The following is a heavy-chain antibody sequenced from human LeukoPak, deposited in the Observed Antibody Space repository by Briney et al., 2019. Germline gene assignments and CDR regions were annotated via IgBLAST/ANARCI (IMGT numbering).Heavy chain of an antibody. CDR3: ARAQGYSFRFDP. V-gene: IGHV3-33*01. J-gene: IGHJ5*02. D-gene: IGHD4-4*01. CDR2: IWYDGSNK. Sequence: PGGSLRLSCAASGFTFSSYGMHWVRQAPGKGLEWVAVIWYDGSNKYYADSVKGRFTISRDNSKNTLYLQMSSLRAEDTAVYYCARAQGYSFRFDPWGQGTLVTVSS. CDR1: GFTFSSYG.